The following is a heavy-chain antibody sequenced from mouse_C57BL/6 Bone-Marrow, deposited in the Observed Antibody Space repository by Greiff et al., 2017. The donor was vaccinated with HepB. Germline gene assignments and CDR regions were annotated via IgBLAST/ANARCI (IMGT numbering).Heavy chain of an antibody. CDR1: GYTFTDYN. V-gene: IGHV1-22*01. D-gene: IGHD1-1*01. CDR2: INPNNGGT. J-gene: IGHJ3*01. CDR3: ARSYYGSSSWFAY. Sequence: EVQLVESGPELVKPGASVKMSCKASGYTFTDYNMHWVKQSHGKSLEWIGYINPNNGGTSYNQKFKGKATLTVNKSSSTAYMELRSLTSEDSAVYYCARSYYGSSSWFAYWGQGTLVTVSA.